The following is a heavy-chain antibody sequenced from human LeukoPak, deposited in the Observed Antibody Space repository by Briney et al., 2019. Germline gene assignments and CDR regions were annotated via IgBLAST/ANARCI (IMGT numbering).Heavy chain of an antibody. V-gene: IGHV3-7*01. Sequence: GGSLRFSCAASGFTFSRFEMTWGRQAPGKGPEWVAKINEDGSERYYVDSVKGRFTISRDNGKNSLYLEMNSPRADDTAVYFCVQGGHFDFWGQGAPVTVSS. CDR2: INEDGSER. D-gene: IGHD1-26*01. J-gene: IGHJ4*02. CDR1: GFTFSRFE. CDR3: VQGGHFDF.